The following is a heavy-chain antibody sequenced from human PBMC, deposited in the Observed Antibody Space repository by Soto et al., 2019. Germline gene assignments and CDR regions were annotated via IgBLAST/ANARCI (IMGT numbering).Heavy chain of an antibody. D-gene: IGHD3-3*01. CDR2: IYYSGST. V-gene: IGHV4-59*01. J-gene: IGHJ5*02. Sequence: SETLSLTCTVSGGSISSYYWSWIRQPPGKGLEWIGYIYYSGSTNYNPSLKSRVTISVDTSKNQFSLKLSSVTAADTAVYYCARFPNAIYYVFWGGEALSGGVFDPWGRGTLVTVSS. CDR3: ARFPNAIYYVFWGGEALSGGVFDP. CDR1: GGSISSYY.